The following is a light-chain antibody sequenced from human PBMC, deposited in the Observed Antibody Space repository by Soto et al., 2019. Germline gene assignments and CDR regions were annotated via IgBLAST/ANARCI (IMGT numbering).Light chain of an antibody. CDR2: LGS. J-gene: IGKJ1*01. CDR3: MQALQTPWT. Sequence: DIVMTQSPLSLPVTPGEPASISCRSSQSLLHSNGYNYLDWYLQKPGQSPQLLIYLGSDRASGVPGGFGGSGSGTDFTLKISRVEAEDVGVYYCMQALQTPWTFGQGTKVEIK. V-gene: IGKV2-28*01. CDR1: QSLLHSNGYNY.